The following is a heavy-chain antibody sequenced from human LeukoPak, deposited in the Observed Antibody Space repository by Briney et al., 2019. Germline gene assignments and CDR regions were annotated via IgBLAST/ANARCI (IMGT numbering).Heavy chain of an antibody. D-gene: IGHD2-15*01. CDR1: GGSISTYY. CDR3: ARGGNCSGGSCYSDRGWFDP. CDR2: IYYSGST. Sequence: SETLSLTCTVPGGSISTYYWSWIRQPPGKGLEWSGYIYYSGSTNHNPSPKSRVTISVDTSKNQYSLKLNSVTAADTAVYYCARGGNCSGGSCYSDRGWFDPWGQGILVTVSS. J-gene: IGHJ5*02. V-gene: IGHV4-59*01.